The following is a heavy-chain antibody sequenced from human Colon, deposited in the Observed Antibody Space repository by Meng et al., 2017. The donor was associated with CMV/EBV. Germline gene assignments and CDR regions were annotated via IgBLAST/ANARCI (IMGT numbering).Heavy chain of an antibody. Sequence: SGYIFTSTYRHWVRQAPGQGLEWMGVINPRGDNTIYAQKFQGRVTMTRDTSTTTDYMELSSLRSEDTAVYYCARDQSQYDNSWWFDPWGQGTLVTVSS. J-gene: IGHJ5*02. CDR2: INPRGDNT. CDR3: ARDQSQYDNSWWFDP. D-gene: IGHD6-13*01. CDR1: GYIFTSTY. V-gene: IGHV1-46*01.